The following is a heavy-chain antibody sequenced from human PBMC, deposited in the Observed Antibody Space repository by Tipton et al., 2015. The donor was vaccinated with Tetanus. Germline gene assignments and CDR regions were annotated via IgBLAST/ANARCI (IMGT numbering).Heavy chain of an antibody. D-gene: IGHD3-10*01. J-gene: IGHJ6*02. CDR1: GGSSSSFY. CDR2: INQRGGI. V-gene: IGHV4-34*01. CDR3: ARGDYYGSGTYDV. Sequence: TLSLTCAVSGGSSSSFYWSWIRQPPGKGLEWIGEINQRGGIAYNPSLRGRVTISLDTTKKQVSLKLSSVTAADTAVYYCARGDYYGSGTYDVWGQGTTVTVSS.